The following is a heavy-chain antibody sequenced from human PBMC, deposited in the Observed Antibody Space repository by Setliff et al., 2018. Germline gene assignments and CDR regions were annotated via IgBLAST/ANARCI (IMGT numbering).Heavy chain of an antibody. CDR2: INHSGST. D-gene: IGHD5-18*01. Sequence: PSETLSLTCTVYGASFSDYYWGWIRQPPGKGLEWIAEINHSGSTNYNPSLKSRVTMSVDTSKNQFALNLRSVTAADSAVYYCAQDRTAYSYGLDVWGQGTTVTV. V-gene: IGHV4-34*10. CDR1: GASFSDYY. CDR3: AQDRTAYSYGLDV. J-gene: IGHJ6*02.